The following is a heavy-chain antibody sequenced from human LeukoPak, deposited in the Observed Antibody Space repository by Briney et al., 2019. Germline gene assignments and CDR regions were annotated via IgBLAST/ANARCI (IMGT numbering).Heavy chain of an antibody. CDR2: ISYDGSNK. CDR3: ARCSSRRSASDY. CDR1: GFTFSSYG. D-gene: IGHD3-10*02. Sequence: GRSLRLSCAASGFTFSSYGMHWVRQAPGKGLEWVAVISYDGSNKYYADSVKGRFTISRDNSKNTLYLQMNSLRAEDTAVYYCARCSSRRSASDYWGQGTLVTVSS. J-gene: IGHJ4*02. V-gene: IGHV3-30*03.